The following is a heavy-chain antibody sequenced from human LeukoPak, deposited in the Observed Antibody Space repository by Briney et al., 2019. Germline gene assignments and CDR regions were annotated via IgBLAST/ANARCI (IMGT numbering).Heavy chain of an antibody. CDR2: INHSGST. J-gene: IGHJ3*02. V-gene: IGHV4-34*01. CDR1: GGSFSGYY. CDR3: ARLRIAVAGTDAFDI. D-gene: IGHD6-19*01. Sequence: KPSETLSLTCAVYGGSFSGYYWSWIRQPPGKGLEWIGEINHSGSTNYNPSLKSRVTISVDTSKNQFSLKLSSVTAADTAVYYCARLRIAVAGTDAFDIWGQGTMVTVSS.